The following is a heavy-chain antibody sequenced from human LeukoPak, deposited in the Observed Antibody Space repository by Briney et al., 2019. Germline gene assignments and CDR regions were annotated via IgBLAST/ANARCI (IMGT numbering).Heavy chain of an antibody. J-gene: IGHJ5*02. CDR3: ARKLRLGGNWFDP. D-gene: IGHD1-26*01. V-gene: IGHV1-69*15. Sequence: SVKVSCKTSGGTFTSYAITWVRQAPGQGIEWMGKIIPISGTTNYAQKFQGRVTFTADESTSTAYMELSSLRSEDTALYYCARKLRLGGNWFDPWGQGTLVTVSS. CDR1: GGTFTSYA. CDR2: IIPISGTT.